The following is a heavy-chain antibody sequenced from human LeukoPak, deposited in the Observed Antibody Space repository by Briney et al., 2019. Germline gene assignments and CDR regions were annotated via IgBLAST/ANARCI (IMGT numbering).Heavy chain of an antibody. CDR1: GFTFSSYA. CDR2: ISGSGGST. J-gene: IGHJ4*02. CDR3: ARDGYYGSGSYLDY. V-gene: IGHV3-23*01. Sequence: GGALRLSCAASGFTFSSYAMSWVRQAPGKGLEWVSAISGSGGSTYYADSVKGRFTISRDNSKNTLYLQMNSQRAEDTAVYYCARDGYYGSGSYLDYWGQGTLVTVSS. D-gene: IGHD3-10*01.